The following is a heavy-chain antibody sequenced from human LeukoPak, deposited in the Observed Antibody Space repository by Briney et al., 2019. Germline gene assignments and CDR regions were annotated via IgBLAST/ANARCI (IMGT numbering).Heavy chain of an antibody. V-gene: IGHV4-61*01. CDR2: ISYSGST. D-gene: IGHD5-24*01. J-gene: IGHJ4*02. CDR1: GGSVNSGIYY. CDR3: ARGGRWLQFNY. Sequence: SETLSLTCTVSGGSVNSGIYYWSWIRQPPGKGLEWIGYISYSGSTNYNPSLKSRVTISVDTSKNQFSLKLSSVTAADTAVYYCARGGRWLQFNYWGQGTLVTVSS.